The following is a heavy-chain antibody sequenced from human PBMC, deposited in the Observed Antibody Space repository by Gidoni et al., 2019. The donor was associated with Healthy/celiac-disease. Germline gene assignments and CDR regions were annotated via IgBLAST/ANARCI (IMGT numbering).Heavy chain of an antibody. CDR2: INWNGGST. CDR1: GCTFDDYG. D-gene: IGHD5-18*01. Sequence: SLRLSCAAPGCTFDDYGMSWVRQAPGKGMEWGAGINWNGGSTGYADSVKGRFTISRDNAKNSLYLQMTSLRAEDTALYYCARETGYSYGLDYWGQGTLVTVSS. V-gene: IGHV3-20*04. J-gene: IGHJ4*02. CDR3: ARETGYSYGLDY.